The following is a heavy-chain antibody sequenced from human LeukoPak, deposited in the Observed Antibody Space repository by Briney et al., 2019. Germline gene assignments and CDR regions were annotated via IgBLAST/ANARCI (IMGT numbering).Heavy chain of an antibody. CDR3: ARGLGAVAGPFDY. V-gene: IGHV1-2*02. J-gene: IGHJ4*02. CDR2: INPNSGGT. CDR1: GYTFTGYY. Sequence: ASVKVSCKASGYTFTGYYMHWVRQAPGQGLEWMGWINPNSGGTNYAQKFQGRVTMTRDTSISTAYMELSRLRSDDTAVYYCARGLGAVAGPFDYWGQGTLVTVFS. D-gene: IGHD6-19*01.